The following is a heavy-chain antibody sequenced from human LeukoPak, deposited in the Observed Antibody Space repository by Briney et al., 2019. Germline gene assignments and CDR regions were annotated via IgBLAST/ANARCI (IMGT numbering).Heavy chain of an antibody. CDR1: EFTFSSYN. Sequence: GGSLRLSCAASEFTFSSYNMNWVRQAPGKGLEWVSSISSSSAYIYYADSVKGRFTISRDNAKKSLYLQMNSLRAEDTAVYYCARIGHNSGDFDYWGQGTLVTVSS. V-gene: IGHV3-21*01. J-gene: IGHJ4*02. CDR2: ISSSSAYI. CDR3: ARIGHNSGDFDY. D-gene: IGHD1-1*01.